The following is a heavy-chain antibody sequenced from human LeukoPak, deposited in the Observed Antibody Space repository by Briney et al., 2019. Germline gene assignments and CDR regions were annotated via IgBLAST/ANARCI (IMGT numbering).Heavy chain of an antibody. Sequence: SETLSLTCTVSGGSISSYYWSWIRQPPGKGLEWIGYIYYSGSTNYNPSLKSRVTISVDTSKNQFSLKLSSVTAADTAVYYCARLALERGFDYWGQGTLVTVSS. CDR2: IYYSGST. D-gene: IGHD3-3*01. CDR1: GGSISSYY. J-gene: IGHJ4*02. V-gene: IGHV4-59*01. CDR3: ARLALERGFDY.